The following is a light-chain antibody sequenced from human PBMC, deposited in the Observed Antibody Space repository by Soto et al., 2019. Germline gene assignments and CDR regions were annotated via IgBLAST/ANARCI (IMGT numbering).Light chain of an antibody. V-gene: IGLV2-8*01. CDR3: TSHAGSNNYV. CDR2: EVS. CDR1: SSDVGGYNY. Sequence: HSALTHPPSASWSPGHSVTISCTGTSSDVGGYNYVSWYQQHPGKAPKLIISEVSKRPSGVPDRFSGSKSGNTASLTVSGLQAEDEADYYCTSHAGSNNYVFGTGTKVTVL. J-gene: IGLJ1*01.